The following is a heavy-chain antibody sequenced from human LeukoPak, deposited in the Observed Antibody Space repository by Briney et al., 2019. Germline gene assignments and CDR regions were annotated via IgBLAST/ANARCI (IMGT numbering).Heavy chain of an antibody. CDR1: GFTFSSYV. J-gene: IGHJ6*03. CDR2: IQYDGSNE. Sequence: GRSLRLSCAVSGFTFSSYVMHWVRQAPGKGLEWVAYIQYDGSNEQYAHSVKGRFRISRDSSKNILYLQMNSLRAEDTAVYYCAKDRCSNGIGCYYYYMDVWGKGTTVTISS. CDR3: AKDRCSNGIGCYYYYMDV. D-gene: IGHD2-8*01. V-gene: IGHV3-30*04.